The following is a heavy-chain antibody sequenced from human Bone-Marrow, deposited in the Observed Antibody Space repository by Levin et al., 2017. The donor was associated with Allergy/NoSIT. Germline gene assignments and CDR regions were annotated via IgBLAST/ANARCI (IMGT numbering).Heavy chain of an antibody. D-gene: IGHD5-12*01. Sequence: HPGGSLRLSCAVSGFSFSDYAMNWVRQAPGKGLEWVAVISHDGSHKYYGDSVKGRFTISRDNSRSTLYLQMNSLRSEDTAMYYCVKGVGYRGYDFYWGQGTLVTVSS. CDR3: VKGVGYRGYDFY. V-gene: IGHV3-30*18. CDR2: ISHDGSHK. CDR1: GFSFSDYA. J-gene: IGHJ4*02.